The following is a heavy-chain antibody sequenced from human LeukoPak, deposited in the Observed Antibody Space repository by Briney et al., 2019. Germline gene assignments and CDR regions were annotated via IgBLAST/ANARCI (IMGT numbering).Heavy chain of an antibody. CDR1: GFTFDDYA. CDR3: AKDRIAAGN. V-gene: IGHV3-9*01. Sequence: GRCLRLSCAASGFTFDDYAMHWVRQAPGKGLEWVSGINWNSGSIGYADSVKGRFTISRDNAKNSLYLQMNSLRAEDTALYYCAKDRIAAGNWGQGTLVTVCS. CDR2: INWNSGSI. J-gene: IGHJ4*02. D-gene: IGHD6-13*01.